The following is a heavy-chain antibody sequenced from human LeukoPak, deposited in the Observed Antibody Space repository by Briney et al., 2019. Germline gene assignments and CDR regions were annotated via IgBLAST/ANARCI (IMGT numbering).Heavy chain of an antibody. J-gene: IGHJ6*02. Sequence: SETLPLTCTVSGGSISSYYWSWIRQPPGKGLEWIGYIYYSGSTNYNPSLKSRVTISVDTSKNQFSLKLSSVTAADTAVYYCARDRGHYYDGSGYYSEGMDVWGQGTTVTVSS. CDR2: IYYSGST. CDR3: ARDRGHYYDGSGYYSEGMDV. V-gene: IGHV4-59*01. D-gene: IGHD3-22*01. CDR1: GGSISSYY.